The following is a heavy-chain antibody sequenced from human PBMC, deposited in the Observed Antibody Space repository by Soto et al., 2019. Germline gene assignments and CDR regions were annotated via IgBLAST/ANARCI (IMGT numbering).Heavy chain of an antibody. CDR2: IKQDGGLQ. Sequence: EVQLVESGGGLVQPGGSLRLSCAASGFTFSTYWMSWVRQAPGKGPEWLANIKQDGGLQNYVDSVKGRFTISRDHAKNSLYLQMNSLRAEDTAVYYCAGWRPTPVWGKGTTVTVSS. J-gene: IGHJ6*04. V-gene: IGHV3-7*01. CDR1: GFTFSTYW. CDR3: AGWRPTPV.